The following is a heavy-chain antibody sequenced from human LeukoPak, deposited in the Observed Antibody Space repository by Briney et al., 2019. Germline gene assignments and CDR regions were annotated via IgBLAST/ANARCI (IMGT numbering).Heavy chain of an antibody. V-gene: IGHV3-23*01. J-gene: IGHJ3*02. D-gene: IGHD6-19*01. Sequence: PGGSLRLSCAASGFTFSSYAMSWVRQAPGKGLEWVSGISGSGGIIYYADSVKGRFTISRDNSKNTVYLQMNSPSAEDTTVYYCAKSALYSSVTDDTFDIWGQGTMVTVSS. CDR2: ISGSGGII. CDR1: GFTFSSYA. CDR3: AKSALYSSVTDDTFDI.